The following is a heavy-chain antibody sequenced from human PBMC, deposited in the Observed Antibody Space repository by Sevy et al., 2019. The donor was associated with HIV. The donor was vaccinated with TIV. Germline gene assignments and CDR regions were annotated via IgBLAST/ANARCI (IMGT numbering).Heavy chain of an antibody. J-gene: IGHJ3*01. CDR2: LFYAGAT. CDR3: ARRSIEDAFDL. Sequence: GGSLRLSCAASGFTVSTNYMAWVRQAPGKGLEWISFLFYAGATYYADSVKGRFTISRDNSRKTLFLQMNSLRAEDKAFYFCARRSIEDAFDLWGQGTLVTVSS. CDR1: GFTVSTNY. V-gene: IGHV3-53*01.